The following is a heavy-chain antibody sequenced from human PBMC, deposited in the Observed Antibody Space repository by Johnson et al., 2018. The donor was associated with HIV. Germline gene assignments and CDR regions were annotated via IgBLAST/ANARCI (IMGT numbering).Heavy chain of an antibody. CDR1: GFTVSNTF. CDR3: SRDYHYDRSPRVAFDI. Sequence: VQLVESGGGLVQPGGSLRLSCAASGFTVSNTFMDWVRQAPGKGLEWVSAISGSGGSTYYADSVRGRFTISRDNSKNTLYLQMNSLRAEDTAVDLCSRDYHYDRSPRVAFDIWGQGTMVTVSS. D-gene: IGHD3-22*01. V-gene: IGHV3-23*04. J-gene: IGHJ3*02. CDR2: ISGSGGST.